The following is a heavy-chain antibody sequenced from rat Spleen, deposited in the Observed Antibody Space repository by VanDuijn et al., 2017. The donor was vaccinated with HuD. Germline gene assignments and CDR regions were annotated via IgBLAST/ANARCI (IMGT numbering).Heavy chain of an antibody. V-gene: IGHV5-31*01. CDR2: VTHIGGTT. Sequence: EVQLVESGGGLVQPGRSLKLSCVASGFTFNNYWMTWIRQAPGKGLEWVATVTHIGGTTYYADSVQGRFTITRDKTKMMLYLQMDRWGSEDTATHYCTTVRWGDYWGEGVMVTVSS. J-gene: IGHJ2*01. CDR3: TTVRWGDY. CDR1: GFTFNNYW.